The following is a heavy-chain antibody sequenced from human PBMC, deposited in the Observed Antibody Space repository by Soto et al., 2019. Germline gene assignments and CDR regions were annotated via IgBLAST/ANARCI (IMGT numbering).Heavy chain of an antibody. J-gene: IGHJ4*02. CDR1: GYTLTELS. D-gene: IGHD3-22*01. CDR2: FDPEDGET. Sequence: SVKVSCKVSGYTLTELSMHWVRQAPGKGLEWMGGFDPEDGETIYARKFQGRVTMTEDTSTDTAYMELSSLRSEDTAVYYCATGGMIVVPLDYWGQGTLVTVSS. V-gene: IGHV1-24*01. CDR3: ATGGMIVVPLDY.